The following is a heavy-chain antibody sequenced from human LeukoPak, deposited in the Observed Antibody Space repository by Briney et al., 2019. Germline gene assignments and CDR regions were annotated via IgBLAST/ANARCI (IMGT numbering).Heavy chain of an antibody. J-gene: IGHJ4*02. D-gene: IGHD2-15*01. CDR2: INSDGSST. CDR1: GFTFSSYW. V-gene: IGHV3-74*01. CDR3: AREMGGGWLDY. Sequence: PGGCLRLSCAASGFTFSSYWMHWVRHAPGKGRVWVSRINSDGSSTSYADSVKGRFTISRDNAKNTLYLQMNSLRAEDTAVYYCAREMGGGWLDYWGQGTLVTVSS.